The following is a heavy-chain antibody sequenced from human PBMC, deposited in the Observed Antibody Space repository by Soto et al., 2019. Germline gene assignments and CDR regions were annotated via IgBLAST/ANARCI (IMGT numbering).Heavy chain of an antibody. CDR3: ARDRFPLRGDCGMDV. J-gene: IGHJ6*02. Sequence: ASVKVSCKASGGTFSSYAISWVRQAPGQGLEWMGGIIPIFGTANYAQKFQGRVTITADESTSTAYMELSSLRSEDTAVYYCARDRFPLRGDCGMDVWGQGTTVTVSS. CDR2: IIPIFGTA. CDR1: GGTFSSYA. V-gene: IGHV1-69*13. D-gene: IGHD3-16*01.